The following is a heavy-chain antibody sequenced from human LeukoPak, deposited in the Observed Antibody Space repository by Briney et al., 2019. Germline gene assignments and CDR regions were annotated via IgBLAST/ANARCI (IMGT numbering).Heavy chain of an antibody. V-gene: IGHV3-7*01. CDR3: ARDES. Sequence: GGSLRLSCAASGFTFSRYWMSWVRQAPGKGLEWVANIKEDGSEKYYVDSVEGRFTVSRDNAKNSLYLQMNSLRAEDTAVYYCARDESWGQGTMVTVSS. CDR1: GFTFSRYW. J-gene: IGHJ3*01. CDR2: IKEDGSEK.